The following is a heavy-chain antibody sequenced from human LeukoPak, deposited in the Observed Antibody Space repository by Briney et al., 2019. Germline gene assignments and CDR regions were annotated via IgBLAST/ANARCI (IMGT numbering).Heavy chain of an antibody. CDR1: GDSFSSYY. D-gene: IGHD3-3*01. Sequence: SETLSLTCTVSGDSFSSYYWSWIRQPPGKGLECIGYIYYSGSTNYNPSLKSRVTISVDTPTNQFSLKLSSVTAADTAVYYCARLANYDFWSGPYPHDAFDIWGQGTMVSVS. CDR3: ARLANYDFWSGPYPHDAFDI. J-gene: IGHJ3*02. V-gene: IGHV4-59*08. CDR2: IYYSGST.